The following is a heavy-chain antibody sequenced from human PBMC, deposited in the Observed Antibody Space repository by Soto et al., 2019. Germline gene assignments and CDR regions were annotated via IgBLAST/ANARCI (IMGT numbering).Heavy chain of an antibody. CDR2: ISTHNGNT. D-gene: IGHD3-22*01. V-gene: IGHV1-18*01. J-gene: IGHJ4*02. CDR3: ATGPTDYYDNSGDYFLDY. Sequence: QVQLVQSGAEVKKPGASVKVSCKASGYTFTTYGRRWRRHAPGQGLDWMGWISTHNGNTKYAERHQGRVTMTTDTTTSIAYHELRRVRSDDTAVYYSATGPTDYYDNSGDYFLDYWGQGTLVTVSS. CDR1: GYTFTTYG.